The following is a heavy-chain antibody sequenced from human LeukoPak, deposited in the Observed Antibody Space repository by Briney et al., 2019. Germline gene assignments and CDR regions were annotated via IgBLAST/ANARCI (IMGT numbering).Heavy chain of an antibody. CDR1: GGTFISYA. CDR3: ARDEAYCSGGSCGAFDI. CDR2: IIPIFGTA. J-gene: IGHJ3*02. Sequence: SVKVSCKASGGTFISYAISWVRQAPGQGLEWMGGIIPIFGTANYAQKFQGRVTITADESTSTAYMELSSLRSEDTAVYYCARDEAYCSGGSCGAFDIWGQGTMVTVSS. V-gene: IGHV1-69*13. D-gene: IGHD2-15*01.